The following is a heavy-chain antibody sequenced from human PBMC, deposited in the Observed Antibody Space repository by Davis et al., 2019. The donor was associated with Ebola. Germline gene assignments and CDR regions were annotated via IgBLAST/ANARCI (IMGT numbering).Heavy chain of an antibody. D-gene: IGHD3-9*01. CDR1: GGSFSGYY. J-gene: IGHJ4*02. V-gene: IGHV4-34*01. Sequence: GSLRLSCAVYGGSFSGYYWSWIRQPPGKGLEWIGEINHSGSTNYNPSLKSRVTISVDTSKNQFSLKLSSVTAADTAVYYCARLRGLRYFDWFRFDYWGQGTLVTVSS. CDR3: ARLRGLRYFDWFRFDY. CDR2: INHSGST.